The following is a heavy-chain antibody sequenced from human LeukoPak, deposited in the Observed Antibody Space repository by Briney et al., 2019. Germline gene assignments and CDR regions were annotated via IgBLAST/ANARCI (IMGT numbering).Heavy chain of an antibody. CDR2: ISWTGRII. CDR1: GFRFEHDA. D-gene: IGHD7-27*01. V-gene: IGHV3-9*03. J-gene: IGHJ4*02. Sequence: GGSLRLSCAASGFRFEHDAMHWVRQVPGKGLAWVAGISWTGRIIGYADSVKGRFIISRDNASTSLHLQMNSLRAEDMAFYFCVKDFGKTGDEDYFDGWGQGTLVTV. CDR3: VKDFGKTGDEDYFDG.